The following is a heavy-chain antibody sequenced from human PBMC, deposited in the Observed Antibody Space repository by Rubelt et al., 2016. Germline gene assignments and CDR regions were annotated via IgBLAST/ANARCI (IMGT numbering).Heavy chain of an antibody. CDR1: GYTFTSYG. D-gene: IGHD6-6*01. J-gene: IGHJ2*01. V-gene: IGHV1-69*10. CDR3: ARDRIRIAARQGWYFDL. Sequence: QVQLVQSGAEVKKPGASVKVSCKASGYTFTSYGISRVRQAPGQGLEWMGWIIPILGIANYAQKFQGRVTITADKSTSTAYMELSSLGSDDTAVYYCARDRIRIAARQGWYFDLWGRGTLVTVSS. CDR2: IIPILGIA.